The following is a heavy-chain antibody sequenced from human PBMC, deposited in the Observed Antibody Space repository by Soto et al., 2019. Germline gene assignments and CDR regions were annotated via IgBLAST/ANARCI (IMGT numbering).Heavy chain of an antibody. J-gene: IGHJ6*02. Sequence: SETLSRTCTVSGASITSTSYHWGWIRLPPGKGLEWIGNFYYSGSTYYNPSLRSRVTISVDASKNQFSVKVSSVTATDTAVYYCARSVGDYYYGMDVWGQGTTVTVS. CDR3: ARSVGDYYYGMDV. D-gene: IGHD1-26*01. V-gene: IGHV4-39*01. CDR2: FYYSGST. CDR1: GASITSTSYH.